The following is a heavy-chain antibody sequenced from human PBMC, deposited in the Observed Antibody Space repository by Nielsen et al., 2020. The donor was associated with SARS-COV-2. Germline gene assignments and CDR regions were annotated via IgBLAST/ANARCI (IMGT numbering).Heavy chain of an antibody. V-gene: IGHV3-30*03. Sequence: DRQPPGKGLEWVAVISYDGSNKYYADSVKGRFTISRDNSKNTLYLQMNSLRAEDTAVYYCARDAGALMTTVTTGGMDVWGQGTTVTVSS. CDR3: ARDAGALMTTVTTGGMDV. CDR2: ISYDGSNK. D-gene: IGHD4-17*01. J-gene: IGHJ6*02.